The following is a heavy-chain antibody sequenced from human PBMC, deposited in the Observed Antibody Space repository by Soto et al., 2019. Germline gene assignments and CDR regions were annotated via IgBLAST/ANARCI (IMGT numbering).Heavy chain of an antibody. CDR2: IIPIFGTA. V-gene: IGHV1-69*06. CDR3: ARVGWGRYDSTAKRPFFDY. D-gene: IGHD3-22*01. J-gene: IGHJ4*02. CDR1: GGTFSSYA. Sequence: GASVKVSCKASGGTFSSYAISWVRQAPGQGLEWMGGIIPIFGTANYAQKFQGRVTITADKSTSTAYMELSSLRSEDTAVYYCARVGWGRYDSTAKRPFFDYWGQGTLVTVSS.